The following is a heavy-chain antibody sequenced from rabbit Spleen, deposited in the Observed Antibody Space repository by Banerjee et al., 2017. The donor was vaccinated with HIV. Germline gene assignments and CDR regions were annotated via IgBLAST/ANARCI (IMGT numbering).Heavy chain of an antibody. J-gene: IGHJ4*01. CDR2: IDVVRRGTT. V-gene: IGHV1S40*01. Sequence: QSLEESGGDLVKPGASLTLTCTASGIDFSGDSFSGDSYMCWVRQAPGKGLEWIVCIDVVRRGTTYYASWAKGRFIMSRTSSTKVTLQMTSLTAADTATYFCARDLVAVIGWNFSLWGPGTLVTVS. CDR1: GIDFSGDSFSGDSY. D-gene: IGHD1-1*01. CDR3: ARDLVAVIGWNFSL.